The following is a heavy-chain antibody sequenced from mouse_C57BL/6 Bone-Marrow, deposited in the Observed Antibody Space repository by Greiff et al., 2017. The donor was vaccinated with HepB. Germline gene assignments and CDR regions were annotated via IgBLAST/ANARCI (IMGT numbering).Heavy chain of an antibody. CDR2: IRNKANGYTT. V-gene: IGHV7-3*01. D-gene: IGHD2-2*01. J-gene: IGHJ3*01. CDR1: GFTFTDYY. CDR3: ASPYGYDEGFAY. Sequence: DVQLVESGGGLVQPGGSLSLSCAASGFTFTDYYMSWVRQPPGKALEWLGFIRNKANGYTTEYSASVKGRFTISRDNSQSILYLQMNALRAEDSATYYCASPYGYDEGFAYWGQGTLVTVSA.